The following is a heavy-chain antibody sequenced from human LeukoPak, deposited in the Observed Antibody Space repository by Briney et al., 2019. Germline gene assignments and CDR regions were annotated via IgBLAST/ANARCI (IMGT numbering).Heavy chain of an antibody. CDR2: INPNTGGT. J-gene: IGHJ4*02. CDR1: GYTFIGYY. Sequence: GASVKVSCKTSGYTFIGYYMHWVRQAPGQGLEWMGWINPNTGGTNSAQKFQGRVTMTRDTSISTAYMELSRLRSDDTAVYYCAKDMDLVVVPSASDYWGQGTLVTVSS. D-gene: IGHD2-2*03. V-gene: IGHV1-2*02. CDR3: AKDMDLVVVPSASDY.